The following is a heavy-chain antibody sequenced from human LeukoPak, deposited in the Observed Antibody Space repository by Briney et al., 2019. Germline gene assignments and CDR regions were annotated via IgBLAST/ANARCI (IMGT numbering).Heavy chain of an antibody. CDR1: GGSISSYY. J-gene: IGHJ4*02. V-gene: IGHV4-4*07. D-gene: IGHD3-10*01. CDR2: IYISGGT. Sequence: SETLSLTCTVSGGSISSYYWSWIRQPAGKGLEWIGHIYISGGTNYNPSLKSRVTMSLDTSKSQFSLKLNSVTAADTAVYYCAKEGMIRGVIDYWGQGALVTVSS. CDR3: AKEGMIRGVIDY.